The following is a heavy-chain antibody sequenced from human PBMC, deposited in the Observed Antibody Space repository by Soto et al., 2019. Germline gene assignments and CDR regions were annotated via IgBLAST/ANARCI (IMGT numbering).Heavy chain of an antibody. V-gene: IGHV1-69*14. CDR3: ARGGSDYEGSGYYQGHV. CDR2: IVPIFGA. Sequence: QVQLVQSGAEVKKPGSSVKVSCKSSGGTFSNYGFSWVRQAPGQGLECMGVIVPIFGAEHPQKFQGRVTITADKSTNTVCMKRRGLISEDTAVYYCARGGSDYEGSGYYQGHVWGQGTTVTVSS. D-gene: IGHD3-22*01. J-gene: IGHJ6*02. CDR1: GGTFSNYG.